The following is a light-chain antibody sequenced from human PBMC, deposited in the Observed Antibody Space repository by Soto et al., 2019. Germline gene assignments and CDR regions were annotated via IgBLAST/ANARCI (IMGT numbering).Light chain of an antibody. V-gene: IGLV2-11*01. Sequence: QSALTQPRSVSGSPGQSVTISCTGTSSDVGGYNYVSWYQQHPGKAPKFMIYDVSKRPSGVPDRFSGSKSGNTASLTISGLQAEDEADYYCCSNAGSYTYVFGTGTKLTVL. CDR1: SSDVGGYNY. J-gene: IGLJ1*01. CDR3: CSNAGSYTYV. CDR2: DVS.